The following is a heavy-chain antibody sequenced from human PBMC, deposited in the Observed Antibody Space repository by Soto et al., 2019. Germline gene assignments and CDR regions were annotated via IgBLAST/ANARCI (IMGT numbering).Heavy chain of an antibody. Sequence: QVQLVQSGAEVKKPGASVKVSCKASGYTFSSYDINWVRQATGQGLEWMGWMNPNSGNTGYAQKFQGRVTMTRNTSIRTAYMELSSLRSEDTAVYYCAIRDSRWERYWFDPWGQGTLVTVSS. CDR2: MNPNSGNT. CDR3: AIRDSRWERYWFDP. CDR1: GYTFSSYD. V-gene: IGHV1-8*01. J-gene: IGHJ5*02. D-gene: IGHD1-26*01.